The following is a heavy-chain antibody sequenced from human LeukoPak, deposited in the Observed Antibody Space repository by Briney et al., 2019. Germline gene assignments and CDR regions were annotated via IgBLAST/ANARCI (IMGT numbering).Heavy chain of an antibody. Sequence: ASVKVSCKASGYTFTSYGMSWVRQAPGQGLEWMGWISAYNGNTNYAQKLQGRVTMTTDPSTSTAYMELRSLRSDDTAVYYCASARSPSSSVDYWGQGTLVTVSS. CDR1: GYTFTSYG. J-gene: IGHJ4*02. V-gene: IGHV1-18*01. CDR3: ASARSPSSSVDY. CDR2: ISAYNGNT. D-gene: IGHD6-6*01.